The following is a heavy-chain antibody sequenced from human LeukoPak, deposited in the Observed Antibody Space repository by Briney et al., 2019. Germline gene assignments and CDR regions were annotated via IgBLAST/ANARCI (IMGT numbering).Heavy chain of an antibody. CDR2: IYNGEGT. D-gene: IGHD3-22*01. CDR3: ARDMYYYDGGGLDY. J-gene: IGHJ4*02. Sequence: SETLSLTCTVSSGSISSYYWTWIRQPPGKGLEWIGYIYNGEGTNYNPSLKSRVTISVDTSKNQFSLKLTSVTAADTAMYYCARDMYYYDGGGLDYWGQGTLVTVSS. CDR1: SGSISSYY. V-gene: IGHV4-4*08.